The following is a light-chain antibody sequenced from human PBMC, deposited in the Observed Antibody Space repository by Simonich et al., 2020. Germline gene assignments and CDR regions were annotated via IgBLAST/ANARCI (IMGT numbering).Light chain of an antibody. V-gene: IGKV3-15*01. CDR2: GAS. Sequence: EIVMTQSPATLSVSPGERATLSCRASQSVSSNLAWYQQKPGQAPRLLIYGASTRATGIPARFSGSGSGTEFTLTISSMQSEDFAVYYCQQYYSTPWTFSQGTKVEIK. CDR1: QSVSSN. J-gene: IGKJ1*01. CDR3: QQYYSTPWT.